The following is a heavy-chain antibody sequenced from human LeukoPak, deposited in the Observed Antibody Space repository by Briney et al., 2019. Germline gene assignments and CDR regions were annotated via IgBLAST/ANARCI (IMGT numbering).Heavy chain of an antibody. J-gene: IGHJ4*02. V-gene: IGHV1-2*02. D-gene: IGHD1-26*01. Sequence: ASVKVSCKASGYTFTGYYMHWVRQAPGQGLEWMGWNNPNSGGTNYAQKFQGRVTMTRDTSISTAYMELSRLRSDDTAVYYCARGRVGATRLDYWGQGTLVTVSS. CDR3: ARGRVGATRLDY. CDR1: GYTFTGYY. CDR2: NNPNSGGT.